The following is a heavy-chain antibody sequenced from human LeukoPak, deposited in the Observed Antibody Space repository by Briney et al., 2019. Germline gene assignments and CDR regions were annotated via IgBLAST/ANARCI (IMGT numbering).Heavy chain of an antibody. CDR3: ASNVAYDGMDV. V-gene: IGHV3-48*03. D-gene: IGHD2/OR15-2a*01. CDR1: GFTLSSYE. J-gene: IGHJ6*02. CDR2: ISSSGSNI. Sequence: PGGSLRLSCAASGFTLSSYEMNWVRQAPGKGLEWVSYISSSGSNIYYADSVKGRFTISRDNAKNSLYLQMNSLRAEDTAVYYCASNVAYDGMDVWGQGTTVTVSS.